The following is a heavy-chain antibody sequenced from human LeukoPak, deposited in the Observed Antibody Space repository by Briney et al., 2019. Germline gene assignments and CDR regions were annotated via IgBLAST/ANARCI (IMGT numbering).Heavy chain of an antibody. J-gene: IGHJ4*02. CDR2: INPNSGGT. V-gene: IGHV1-2*02. CDR3: ARANQNYFDY. D-gene: IGHD1-14*01. Sequence: ASVKVSCKASGYTFTGYYMHSVRQAPGQGLAWMGWINPNSGGTNYAQKFQGRVTMTRDTSISTAFMELSRLRSDDTAIYYCARANQNYFDYWGQGTLVTVSS. CDR1: GYTFTGYY.